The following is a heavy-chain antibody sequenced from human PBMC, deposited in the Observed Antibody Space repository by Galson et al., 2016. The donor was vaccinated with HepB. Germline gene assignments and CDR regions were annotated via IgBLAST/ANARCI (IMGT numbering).Heavy chain of an antibody. CDR2: IFHTGDA. D-gene: IGHD1-14*01. V-gene: IGHV4-39*01. Sequence: SETLSLTCTVSGDSIISSSHYWDWIRQPPGKGLQWIGSIFHTGDAYYNPSPRSRVTISVDTSNNQFSLNLNSVTAADPAVYSCSNPEPVRDAFDYWGLGTLVPVSS. J-gene: IGHJ4*02. CDR1: GDSIISSSHY. CDR3: SNPEPVRDAFDY.